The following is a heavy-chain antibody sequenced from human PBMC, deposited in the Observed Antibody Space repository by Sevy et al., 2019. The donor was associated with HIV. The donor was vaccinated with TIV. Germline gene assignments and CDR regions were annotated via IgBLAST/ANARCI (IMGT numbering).Heavy chain of an antibody. D-gene: IGHD4-17*01. CDR2: IWYDGSNK. J-gene: IGHJ3*02. CDR1: GFTFSSYG. CDR3: ARVPTTVVTGDAFDI. Sequence: GGSLRLSCAASGFTFSSYGMHWVRQAPGKGLEWVAVIWYDGSNKYYADSVKGRFTISRDNSKNTLYLQMNSLRAEDTAVHYCARVPTTVVTGDAFDIWGQGTMVTVSS. V-gene: IGHV3-33*01.